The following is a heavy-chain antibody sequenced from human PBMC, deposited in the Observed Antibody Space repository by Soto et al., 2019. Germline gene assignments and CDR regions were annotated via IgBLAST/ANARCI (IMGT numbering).Heavy chain of an antibody. CDR3: ASAKMREKATTLRDQRLVP. V-gene: IGHV1-69*01. J-gene: IGHJ5*02. Sequence: QVQLVQSGAEVKKPGSSVKVSCKASGGTFNNHAINWVRQAPGQGLEWMGGIIPIFGTSNYAQKFQGRVTISADESTRTAYMELSSLRSEHKDVYYCASAKMREKATTLRDQRLVPWGQGNLVTVSS. D-gene: IGHD1-1*01. CDR2: IIPIFGTS. CDR1: GGTFNNHA.